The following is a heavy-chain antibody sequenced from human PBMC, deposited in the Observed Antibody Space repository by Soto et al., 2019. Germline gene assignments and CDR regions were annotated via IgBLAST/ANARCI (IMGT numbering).Heavy chain of an antibody. Sequence: PGGSLRLSCAASGFTFSSYWMHWVRQAPGKGLVWVSRINSDGSSTSYADSVKGRFTISRDNAKNTLYLQMNSLRAEDTAVYYCARATIRGWFDPWGQGTLVTVSS. CDR3: ARATIRGWFDP. J-gene: IGHJ5*02. V-gene: IGHV3-74*01. D-gene: IGHD5-12*01. CDR1: GFTFSSYW. CDR2: INSDGSST.